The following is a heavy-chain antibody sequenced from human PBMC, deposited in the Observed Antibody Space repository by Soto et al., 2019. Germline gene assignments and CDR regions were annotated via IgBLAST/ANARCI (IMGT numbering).Heavy chain of an antibody. CDR3: TTRGVIVVVPAPYGMDV. J-gene: IGHJ6*02. Sequence: PGGSLRLSCAASGFTFSHAWMSWVRQAPGKGLEWVGRIKSKTDGGTTDYAAPVKGRFTISRDDSKNTLYLQMNSLKTEDTAVYYCTTRGVIVVVPAPYGMDVWGQGTTVTVS. CDR2: IKSKTDGGTT. D-gene: IGHD2-2*01. CDR1: GFTFSHAW. V-gene: IGHV3-15*01.